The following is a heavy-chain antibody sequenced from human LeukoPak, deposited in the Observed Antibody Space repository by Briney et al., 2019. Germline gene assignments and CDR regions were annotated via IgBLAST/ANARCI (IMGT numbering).Heavy chain of an antibody. Sequence: PGGSLRLSCAASGFTFSGYAMNWVRQAPGKGLEWVSAITNSGDGTYYADSVKGRFTISRDNSKNTLYPQMNSLTAEDTAVHYCAKVQQWLADIDYWGQGTLVTVSS. CDR2: ITNSGDGT. D-gene: IGHD6-19*01. V-gene: IGHV3-23*01. CDR1: GFTFSGYA. J-gene: IGHJ4*02. CDR3: AKVQQWLADIDY.